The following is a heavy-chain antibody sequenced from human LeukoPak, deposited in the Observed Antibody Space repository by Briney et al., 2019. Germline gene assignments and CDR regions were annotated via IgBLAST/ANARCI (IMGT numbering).Heavy chain of an antibody. D-gene: IGHD3-10*01. Sequence: SETLSLTCTVSGGSFSSHYWSWIRQPPGKGLEWIGYISYIGSTNYNPSLKSRVTISVDTSKNQFSLKLSSVTAADTAVYYCARGFGELFYWFDPWGQGTLVTVSS. CDR2: ISYIGST. V-gene: IGHV4-59*11. CDR3: ARGFGELFYWFDP. J-gene: IGHJ5*02. CDR1: GGSFSSHY.